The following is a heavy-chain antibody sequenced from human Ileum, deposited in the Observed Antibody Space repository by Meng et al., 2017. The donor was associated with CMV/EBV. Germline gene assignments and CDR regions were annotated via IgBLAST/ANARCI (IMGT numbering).Heavy chain of an antibody. V-gene: IGHV3-9*01. CDR2: ISRDSGSM. D-gene: IGHD1/OR15-1a*01. Sequence: SLKISCAGSGFRFGDYDMHWVRQAPGKGLEWVSSISRDSGSMVYADSVKGRFTLSRDNAKNSLYLQMNSLRVEDTAFYYCDKERTIEGRPIYYVMDVWGQGTSVTVSS. J-gene: IGHJ6*02. CDR3: DKERTIEGRPIYYVMDV. CDR1: GFRFGDYD.